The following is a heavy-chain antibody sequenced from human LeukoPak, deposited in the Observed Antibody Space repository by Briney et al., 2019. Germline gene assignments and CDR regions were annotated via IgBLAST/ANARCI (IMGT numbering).Heavy chain of an antibody. Sequence: SETLSLTCAVSGGSISSSNWWSWVRQPPGKGLEWIGEIYHSGSTNYNPSLKSRVTISVDKSKNQFSLKLSSVTAADTAVYYCARDRSRRHWYFDLWGRGTLVTVSS. CDR2: IYHSGST. CDR1: GGSISSSNW. V-gene: IGHV4-4*02. D-gene: IGHD6-6*01. CDR3: ARDRSRRHWYFDL. J-gene: IGHJ2*01.